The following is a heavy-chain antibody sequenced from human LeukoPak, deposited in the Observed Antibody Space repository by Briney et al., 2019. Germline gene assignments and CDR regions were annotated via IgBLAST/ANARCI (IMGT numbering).Heavy chain of an antibody. Sequence: GGSPRLSSAASGVTCDDYAMHAVRQAPGEGLEWGSLISGDGDSTDYADSVKGRFTISRDNSKNSLYLQMNSLRTEDTALYYCAKAPYGSNWFDPWGQGTLVTVSS. CDR3: AKAPYGSNWFDP. J-gene: IGHJ5*02. CDR1: GVTCDDYA. D-gene: IGHD3-10*01. CDR2: ISGDGDST. V-gene: IGHV3-43*02.